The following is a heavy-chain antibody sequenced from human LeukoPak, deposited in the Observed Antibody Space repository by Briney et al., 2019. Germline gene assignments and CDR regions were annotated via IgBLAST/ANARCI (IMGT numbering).Heavy chain of an antibody. CDR3: GRGYAMDV. CDR1: GYTSTNFD. CDR2: MNLKSGKT. V-gene: IGHV1-8*01. J-gene: IGHJ6*02. Sequence: ASVRVSCKASGYTSTNFDINWVRQATGEGGEGMGWMNLKSGKTGYKQEFQGRVTITTKTAISTAYMELSSLRSEDAAVYYCGRGYAMDVWGQGTTVTVSS.